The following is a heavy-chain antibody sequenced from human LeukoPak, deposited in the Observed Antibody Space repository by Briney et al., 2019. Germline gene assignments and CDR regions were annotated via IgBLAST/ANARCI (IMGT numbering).Heavy chain of an antibody. V-gene: IGHV4-34*01. CDR2: IHHSGTT. D-gene: IGHD6-13*01. CDR3: ARTTIALYYRIAAAGDIDY. Sequence: KPSETLSLTCAVYGEPFSAYYWSWIRQAPGKTLEWLGEIHHSGTTNYNPSLKSRVNILIDPSKKQFSLKLSSVTAADTAVYYCARTTIALYYRIAAAGDIDYWGQGTLVTVSS. CDR1: GEPFSAYY. J-gene: IGHJ4*02.